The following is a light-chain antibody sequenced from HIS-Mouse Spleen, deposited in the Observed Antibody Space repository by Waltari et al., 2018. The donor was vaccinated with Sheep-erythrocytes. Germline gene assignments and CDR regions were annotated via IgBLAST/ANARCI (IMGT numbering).Light chain of an antibody. Sequence: QSALTQPRSVSGSPGQSVTISCTGTSSDVGGYHYVSWDQQHPGKAPTLMIYDVSKRPSGVPDRFSGSKAGNTASLTISGLQAEDEADYYCCSYAGSYNHVFATGTKVTVL. CDR2: DVS. CDR1: SSDVGGYHY. V-gene: IGLV2-11*01. CDR3: CSYAGSYNHV. J-gene: IGLJ1*01.